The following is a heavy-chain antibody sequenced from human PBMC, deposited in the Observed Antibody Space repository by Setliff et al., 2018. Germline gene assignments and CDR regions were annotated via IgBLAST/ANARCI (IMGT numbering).Heavy chain of an antibody. CDR3: AKPQVELRWGFES. V-gene: IGHV3-23*03. CDR1: GFTFSTYA. CDR2: IYSGDRNT. D-gene: IGHD1-7*01. J-gene: IGHJ4*02. Sequence: GGSLRLSCAASGFTFSTYAMSWVRQAPGKGLEWVSTIYSGDRNTFYTDSMKGRFTIFRDGSKNTLFLHMTSLRAEDTAVYYCAKPQVELRWGFESWGQGTPVTVSS.